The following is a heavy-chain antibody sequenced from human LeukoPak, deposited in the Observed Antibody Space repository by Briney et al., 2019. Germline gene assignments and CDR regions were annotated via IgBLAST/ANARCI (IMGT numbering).Heavy chain of an antibody. J-gene: IGHJ6*04. CDR3: ARGDFQGSGSYYFSPYHHHHRMDV. D-gene: IGHD3-10*01. Sequence: ASVKVSCKASGYTFTGYYMHWVRQAPGQGLEWMGWINPNSGGTNYAQKFQGWVTMTRDTSISTAYMELSRLRSDDTAVYYCARGDFQGSGSYYFSPYHHHHRMDVRGKGTAVTVSS. CDR2: INPNSGGT. V-gene: IGHV1-2*04. CDR1: GYTFTGYY.